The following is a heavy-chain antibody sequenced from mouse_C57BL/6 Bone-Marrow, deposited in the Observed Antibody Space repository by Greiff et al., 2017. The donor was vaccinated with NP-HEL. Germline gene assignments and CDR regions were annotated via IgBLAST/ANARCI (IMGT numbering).Heavy chain of an antibody. Sequence: QVQLQQPGAELVKPGASVKLSCKASGYTFTSYWMQWVKQRPGQGLEWIGEIDPSDSYTNYHQKFKGKATLTVDTSSSTAYMQLSSLTSEDSAIYYCARSGTYYGSIPSMDYWGQGTSVTVSS. CDR1: GYTFTSYW. V-gene: IGHV1-50*01. D-gene: IGHD1-1*01. CDR2: IDPSDSYT. J-gene: IGHJ4*01. CDR3: ARSGTYYGSIPSMDY.